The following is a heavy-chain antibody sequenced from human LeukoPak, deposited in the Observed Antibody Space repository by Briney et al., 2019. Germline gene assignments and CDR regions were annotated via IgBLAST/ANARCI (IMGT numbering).Heavy chain of an antibody. D-gene: IGHD3-3*01. J-gene: IGHJ3*02. Sequence: PGGSLRLSCAASGFTFSSYSMNWVRQAPGKGLEWVSSISSSSSYIYYADSMKGRFTISRDNAKKSLYLQMNSLRAGDTAVYYCARGDPDISFGVAGEAFDIWGQGTMVTVSS. CDR1: GFTFSSYS. CDR3: ARGDPDISFGVAGEAFDI. CDR2: ISSSSSYI. V-gene: IGHV3-21*01.